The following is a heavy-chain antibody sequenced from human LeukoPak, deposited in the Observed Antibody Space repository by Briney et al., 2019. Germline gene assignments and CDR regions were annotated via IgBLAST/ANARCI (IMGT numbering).Heavy chain of an antibody. CDR1: AYTFTNYY. V-gene: IGHV1-46*01. CDR3: ARGAGYSGYDSTDYFDY. Sequence: ASVKVSCKASAYTFTNYYMHWVRQAPGQGLEWMGIINPSGGSTSYAQKFQGRVTMTRDTSTSTVYMELSSLRSEDTAVYYCARGAGYSGYDSTDYFDYWGQGTLVTVSS. D-gene: IGHD5-12*01. J-gene: IGHJ4*02. CDR2: INPSGGST.